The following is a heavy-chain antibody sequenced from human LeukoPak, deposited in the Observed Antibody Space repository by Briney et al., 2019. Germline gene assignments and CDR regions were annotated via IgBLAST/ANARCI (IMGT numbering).Heavy chain of an antibody. CDR3: ARGTYGYYMDV. Sequence: SEPLSLTCSGSNYSISNSLYWGWLRPPPGKGLEWIGSIYRSGSTFYNPSIKSRVTISLDTSKNQFSLKLSSVTAADTAVYFCARGTYGYYMDVWGKGTTVTVSS. V-gene: IGHV4-38-2*02. D-gene: IGHD4-17*01. CDR2: IYRSGST. J-gene: IGHJ6*03. CDR1: NYSISNSLY.